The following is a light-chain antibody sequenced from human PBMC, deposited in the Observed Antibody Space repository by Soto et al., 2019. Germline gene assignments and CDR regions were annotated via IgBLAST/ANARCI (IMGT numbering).Light chain of an antibody. CDR1: QSVASN. Sequence: SPITXSVPPGERPPFAWGASQSVASNLDWYRKKPGQDXRXXXYGASNRQTGIQARFSGSGSGKEFNLTISVMQSADFEVYYCQQDTSSPLTVGEGTRLEI. V-gene: IGKV3-15*01. CDR2: GAS. J-gene: IGKJ5*01. CDR3: QQDTSSPLT.